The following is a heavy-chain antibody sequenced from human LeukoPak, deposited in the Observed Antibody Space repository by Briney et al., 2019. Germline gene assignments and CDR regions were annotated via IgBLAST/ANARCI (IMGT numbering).Heavy chain of an antibody. CDR2: ISYDGSNK. CDR3: ARVLTVTPTAPFDY. Sequence: GGSLRLSCAASGFTFSSYAMHWVRQAPGKGLEWVAVISYDGSNKYYADSVKGRFTISRDNSKNTLYLQMNSLRAEDTAVYYCARVLTVTPTAPFDYWGQGTLVTVSP. J-gene: IGHJ4*02. V-gene: IGHV3-30-3*01. CDR1: GFTFSSYA. D-gene: IGHD4-11*01.